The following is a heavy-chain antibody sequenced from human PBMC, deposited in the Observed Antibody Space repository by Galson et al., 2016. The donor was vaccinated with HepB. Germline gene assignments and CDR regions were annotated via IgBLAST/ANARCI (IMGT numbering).Heavy chain of an antibody. D-gene: IGHD4-11*01. Sequence: SVKVSCKASGYTFTIFGIIWVRQAPGQGLQCMGWISPYNGNANYAQNLQGRVTLTADTSTSTAYMEVTSLTYDDTAIYYCARGEDYSNCALHYWGQGTLVTASA. CDR3: ARGEDYSNCALHY. J-gene: IGHJ4*02. CDR2: ISPYNGNA. CDR1: GYTFTIFG. V-gene: IGHV1-18*01.